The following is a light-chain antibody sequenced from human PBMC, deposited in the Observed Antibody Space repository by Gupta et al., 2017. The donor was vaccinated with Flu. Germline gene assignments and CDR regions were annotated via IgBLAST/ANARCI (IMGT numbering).Light chain of an antibody. CDR1: SSDIGSYNL. CDR2: EED. J-gene: IGLJ1*01. V-gene: IGLV2-23*01. CDR3: GSYAGGRNFYV. Sequence: SALTQPASVSGSPGQSIAIPCTGTSSDIGSYNLVSWYQQRPGRAPQLIIYEEDKRPSGVSSRFSGSKSGNTASLTISGLQAEDVGDYYCGSYAGGRNFYVFGTGTKVAVL.